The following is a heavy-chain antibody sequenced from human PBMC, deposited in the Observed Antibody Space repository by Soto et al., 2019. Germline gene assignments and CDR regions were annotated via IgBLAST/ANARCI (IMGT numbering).Heavy chain of an antibody. J-gene: IGHJ5*02. CDR2: INHSGST. CDR1: GGSFSGYY. V-gene: IGHV4-34*01. CDR3: ARRLGRIAALYNWFDP. Sequence: QVQLQQWGAGLLKPSETLSLTCAVYGGSFSGYYWSWIRQPPGKGLEWIGEINHSGSTNYNPSLKSRVTISVDTSKKQFSLKLSSVTAADTAVYYCARRLGRIAALYNWFDPWGQGTLVTVSS. D-gene: IGHD6-13*01.